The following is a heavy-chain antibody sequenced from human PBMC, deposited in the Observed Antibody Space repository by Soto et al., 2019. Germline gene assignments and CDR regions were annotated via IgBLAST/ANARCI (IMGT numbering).Heavy chain of an antibody. CDR3: TRGNYWPFYMDV. CDR1: GFTFSASA. CDR2: IRDKATTYAT. D-gene: IGHD1-7*01. J-gene: IGHJ6*03. Sequence: GGSLRLSCAAPGFTFSASAIHWVRQASGKGLEWVGRIRDKATTYATAYAASVKGRFTISRDDSKNTAYLQMNSLKIEDTAMYYCTRGNYWPFYMDVWGKGTTVTVSS. V-gene: IGHV3-73*01.